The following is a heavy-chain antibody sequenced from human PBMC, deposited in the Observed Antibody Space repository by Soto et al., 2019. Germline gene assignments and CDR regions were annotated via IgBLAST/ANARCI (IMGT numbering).Heavy chain of an antibody. Sequence: PGESLKISCVASGFTFSRHGLSWVRQAPGKGLEWVSTINPSGDSTFYADSVKGRFTIPRDNSKNTVYLQMNSLSVGDTAVYLCAKVDVSTAGSFDYWGQGALVTVSS. J-gene: IGHJ4*02. V-gene: IGHV3-23*01. D-gene: IGHD6-13*01. CDR1: GFTFSRHG. CDR2: INPSGDST. CDR3: AKVDVSTAGSFDY.